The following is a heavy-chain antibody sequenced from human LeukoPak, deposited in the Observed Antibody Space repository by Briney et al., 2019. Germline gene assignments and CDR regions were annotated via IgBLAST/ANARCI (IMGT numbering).Heavy chain of an antibody. CDR2: IRNKANRYTT. V-gene: IGHV3-72*01. D-gene: IGHD7-27*01. J-gene: IGHJ4*02. CDR1: GFTFSDHH. Sequence: PGGSLRLSCAASGFTFSDHHMDWVRQAPGEGLEWVARIRNKANRYTTEYAASVKGRFTISRDDSENSLYLQMDSQKTEDTAVYYCARSPLGIAPFDYWGQGTLVTVSS. CDR3: ARSPLGIAPFDY.